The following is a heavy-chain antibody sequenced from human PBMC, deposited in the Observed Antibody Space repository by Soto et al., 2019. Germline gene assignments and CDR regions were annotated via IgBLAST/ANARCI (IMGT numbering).Heavy chain of an antibody. CDR1: GGTLSSYS. D-gene: IGHD2-15*01. J-gene: IGHJ2*01. Sequence: SVKVSCKASGGTLSSYSISWVRQAPGQGLEWMGRIIPILGIANYAQKFQGRVTITADKSTSTAYMELSSLRSEDTAVYYCARGTPPGWYFDLWGRGTLVTVSS. V-gene: IGHV1-69*04. CDR3: ARGTPPGWYFDL. CDR2: IIPILGIA.